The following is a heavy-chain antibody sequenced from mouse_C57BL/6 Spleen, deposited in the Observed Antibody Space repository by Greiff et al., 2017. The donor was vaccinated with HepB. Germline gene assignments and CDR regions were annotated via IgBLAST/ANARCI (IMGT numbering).Heavy chain of an antibody. CDR1: GFSLTSYA. CDR2: IWTGGGT. V-gene: IGHV2-9-1*01. J-gene: IGHJ1*03. D-gene: IGHD1-1*01. Sequence: VKLVESGPGLVAPSQSLSITCTVSGFSLTSYAISWVRQPPGKGLEWLGVIWTGGGTNYNSALKSRLSISKDNSKSQVFLKMNSLQTDDTARYYCARRGSSFSYWYFDVWGTGTTVTVSS. CDR3: ARRGSSFSYWYFDV.